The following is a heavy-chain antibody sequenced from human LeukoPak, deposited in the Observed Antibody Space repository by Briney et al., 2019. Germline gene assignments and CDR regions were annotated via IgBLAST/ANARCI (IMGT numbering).Heavy chain of an antibody. CDR1: GYSFTDYY. J-gene: IGHJ1*01. Sequence: ASVKVSCKTSGYSFTDYYMHWVRQAPGQGLEWMGWINPNSGGTNFAQRFQDRVTMTRDMSISTAYMELSRLRSDDTAIYHCTRGYYDSSDFEYFHHWGQGTLVTVSS. D-gene: IGHD3-22*01. CDR3: TRGYYDSSDFEYFHH. V-gene: IGHV1-2*02. CDR2: INPNSGGT.